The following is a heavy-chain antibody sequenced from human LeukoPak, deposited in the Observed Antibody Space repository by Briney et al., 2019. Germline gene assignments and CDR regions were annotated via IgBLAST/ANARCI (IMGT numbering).Heavy chain of an antibody. J-gene: IGHJ4*02. Sequence: GGSLRLSCAASGFTFSSYSMNWVRQAPGKGLEWVSSTSSSSSYIYYADSVKGRFTIPRDNAKNSLYLQMNSLRAEDTAVYYCARPITIFGVVGDDYWGQGTLVTVSS. CDR2: TSSSSSYI. V-gene: IGHV3-21*01. CDR1: GFTFSSYS. D-gene: IGHD3-3*01. CDR3: ARPITIFGVVGDDY.